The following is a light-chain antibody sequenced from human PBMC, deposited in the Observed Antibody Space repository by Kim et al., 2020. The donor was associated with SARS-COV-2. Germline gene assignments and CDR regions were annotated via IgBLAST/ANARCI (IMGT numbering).Light chain of an antibody. CDR1: KSVSGTY. CDR3: QQYDSSSRWT. V-gene: IGKV3-20*01. J-gene: IGKJ1*01. CDR2: GAS. Sequence: SPGERATLPCRARKSVSGTYLAWYQQKPGQAPRLLIYGASSRATGIPDRFSGSGSGTDFTLTINRLEPEDFAVYYCQQYDSSSRWTFGQGTKVDIK.